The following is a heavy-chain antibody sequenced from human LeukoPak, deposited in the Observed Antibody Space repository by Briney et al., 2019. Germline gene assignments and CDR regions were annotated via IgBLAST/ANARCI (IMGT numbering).Heavy chain of an antibody. Sequence: GGSLRLSCAASGFTFSSSAMSWVRQVPGKGLEWVSGISASGGSTSYADSVRGRFTISRDNSKNTLYVQMNSLRDEDTAVYYCAQDQRWESPHYLDSWGQGTLVTVSS. CDR2: ISASGGST. CDR1: GFTFSSSA. CDR3: AQDQRWESPHYLDS. D-gene: IGHD1-26*01. J-gene: IGHJ4*02. V-gene: IGHV3-23*01.